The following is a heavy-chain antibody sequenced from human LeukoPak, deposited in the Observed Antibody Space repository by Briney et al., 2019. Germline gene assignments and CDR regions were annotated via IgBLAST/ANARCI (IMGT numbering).Heavy chain of an antibody. J-gene: IGHJ2*01. CDR3: ARMKSNYCYFDL. Sequence: SETLSLTCSVSGYSISSGYTWGWIRQPPGKGLEWIGNIFHSGNTYYNPSLKSRVTISVDTSKNQFSLKLTSVTAADTAVFFCARMKSNYCYFDLWGRGSLVTVSS. CDR2: IFHSGNT. V-gene: IGHV4-38-2*02. D-gene: IGHD4-11*01. CDR1: GYSISSGYT.